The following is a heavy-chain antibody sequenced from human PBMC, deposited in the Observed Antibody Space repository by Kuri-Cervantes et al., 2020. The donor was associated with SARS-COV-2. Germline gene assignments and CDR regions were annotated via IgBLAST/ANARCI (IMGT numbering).Heavy chain of an antibody. CDR3: AGVGYSYGYWGPFDY. CDR1: GFTFSSYS. J-gene: IGHJ4*02. D-gene: IGHD5-18*01. Sequence: GGSLRLSCAASGFTFSSYSINWVRQAPGKGLEWVSSISSSSSYIYYADSEKGRFTISRDNAKNSLYLQMNSMRAEDTAFYYFAGVGYSYGYWGPFDYWGQGTLVTVSS. CDR2: ISSSSSYI. V-gene: IGHV3-21*01.